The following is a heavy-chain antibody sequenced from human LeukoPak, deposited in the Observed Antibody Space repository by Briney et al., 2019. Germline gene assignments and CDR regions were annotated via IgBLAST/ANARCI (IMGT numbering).Heavy chain of an antibody. J-gene: IGHJ4*02. CDR3: AAAQIAAAATGDY. CDR1: GFIFSNYG. CDR2: IWYDGSNK. Sequence: GKSLRLSCAASGFIFSNYGRHWVRQAPGKGLEWVAVIWYDGSNKYYADSVKGRFTISRDNSKNTLYLQMNSLRAEDTAVYYCAAAQIAAAATGDYWGQGTLVTVSS. V-gene: IGHV3-33*01. D-gene: IGHD6-13*01.